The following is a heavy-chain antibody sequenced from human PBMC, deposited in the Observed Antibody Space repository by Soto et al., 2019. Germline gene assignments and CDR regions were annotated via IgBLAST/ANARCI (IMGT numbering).Heavy chain of an antibody. CDR1: GYTFTGYY. D-gene: IGHD4-17*01. Sequence: ASVKVSCKASGYTFTGYYMRWVRQAPGQGLEWMGWINPNSGGTNYAQKFQGWVTMTRDTSISTAYMELSRLRSDDTAVYYCARARLRWYTNDAFDIWGQGTMVTVSS. CDR2: INPNSGGT. J-gene: IGHJ3*02. V-gene: IGHV1-2*04. CDR3: ARARLRWYTNDAFDI.